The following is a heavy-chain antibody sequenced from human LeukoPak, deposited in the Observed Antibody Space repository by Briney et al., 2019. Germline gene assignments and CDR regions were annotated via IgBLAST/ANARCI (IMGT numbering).Heavy chain of an antibody. J-gene: IGHJ4*02. V-gene: IGHV3-66*01. Sequence: GGSLRLSCAASGFTDRSNYMTWVRQAPGKGLEWVSVIYSDGSTNYADSVKGRFTISRDNSENTLYLQMNSLRAEDTAVYYCARDQLGVAAYYWGQGTLVTVSS. CDR3: ARDQLGVAAYY. CDR2: IYSDGST. D-gene: IGHD6-19*01. CDR1: GFTDRSNY.